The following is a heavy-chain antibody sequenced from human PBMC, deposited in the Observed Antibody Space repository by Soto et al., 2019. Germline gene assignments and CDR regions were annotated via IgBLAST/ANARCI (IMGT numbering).Heavy chain of an antibody. V-gene: IGHV3-74*01. J-gene: IGHJ6*02. CDR1: GSTFSNDW. Sequence: EVQLVESGGGLLQPGGSLRLSCAVSGSTFSNDWMHWVRQAPGKGLVWVSHINSDGSSTNYADFVKGRFTIARDNAKNTVYLQMNSLRAEDTVVYYCARDRSYSLDVWGQGNTVNVSS. CDR2: INSDGSST. CDR3: ARDRSYSLDV.